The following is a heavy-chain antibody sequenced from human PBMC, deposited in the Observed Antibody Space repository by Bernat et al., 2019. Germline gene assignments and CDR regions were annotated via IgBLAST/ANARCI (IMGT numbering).Heavy chain of an antibody. D-gene: IGHD3-16*01. Sequence: EVQLVESGGDLVQPGGSLSLSCASSGYAFSCCAVTWVRQAPGQGREWVSTISNGGGSTYYADSGRGRFSISRDNTKNTLLLQRSRLRADDTVLCCGAGGAGMGVHDWYFDFWGRGTLVTVSS. CDR2: ISNGGGST. CDR3: AGGAGMGVHDWYFDF. V-gene: IGHV3-23*04. CDR1: GYAFSCCA. J-gene: IGHJ2*01.